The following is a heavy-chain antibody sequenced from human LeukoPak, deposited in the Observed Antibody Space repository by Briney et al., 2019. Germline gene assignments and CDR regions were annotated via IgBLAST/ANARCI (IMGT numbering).Heavy chain of an antibody. CDR2: IYSGGST. V-gene: IGHV3-53*01. CDR3: ARDGVVRGSDAFDI. D-gene: IGHD3-10*01. CDR1: GFTVSNDY. Sequence: GGSLRLSCAASGFTVSNDYMSWVRQAPGKGLEWVSVIYSGGSTYYADSVKGRFTISRDNSKNTLYLQMNSLRAEDTAVYYCARDGVVRGSDAFDIWGQGTMVTVSS. J-gene: IGHJ3*02.